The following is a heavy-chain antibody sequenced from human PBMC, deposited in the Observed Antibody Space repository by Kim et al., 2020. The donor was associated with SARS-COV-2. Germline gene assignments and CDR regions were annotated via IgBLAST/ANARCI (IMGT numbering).Heavy chain of an antibody. CDR1: GFTFSSYW. CDR2: IKQDGSEK. CDR3: ARGYCSSTSCYARSTWDY. D-gene: IGHD2-2*01. Sequence: GGSLRLSCAASGFTFSSYWMSWVRQAPGKGLEWVANIKQDGSEKYYVDSVKGRFTISRDNAKNSLYLQMNSLRAEDTAVYYCARGYCSSTSCYARSTWDYWGQGTLVTVSS. V-gene: IGHV3-7*01. J-gene: IGHJ4*02.